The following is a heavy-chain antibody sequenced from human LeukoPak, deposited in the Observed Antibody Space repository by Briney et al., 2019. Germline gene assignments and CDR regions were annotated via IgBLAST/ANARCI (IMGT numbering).Heavy chain of an antibody. V-gene: IGHV1-24*01. CDR3: ATTRVVPAATPYNSFDP. CDR1: GYTLTELS. CDR2: FDPEDGET. D-gene: IGHD2-2*01. Sequence: ASVKVSCKVSGYTLTELSMHWVRQAPGKGLEWMGGFDPEDGETIYAQKFQGRVTMTEDTSTDTAYMELSSLRSEDTAVYYCATTRVVPAATPYNSFDPWGQGTLVTVSS. J-gene: IGHJ5*02.